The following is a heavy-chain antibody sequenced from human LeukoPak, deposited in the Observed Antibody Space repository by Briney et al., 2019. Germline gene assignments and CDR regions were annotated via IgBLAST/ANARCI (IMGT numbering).Heavy chain of an antibody. CDR2: ISSSSSYI. V-gene: IGHV3-21*01. D-gene: IGHD1-26*01. J-gene: IGHJ4*02. Sequence: GGSLRLSCAASGFTFSSYSMNWVRQAPGKGLEWVSSISSSSSYIYYADSVKDRFTISRDNSKNMVYLQMNNLRPEDTAVYYCARDEWELLEAHFDYWGQGTLVTVSS. CDR3: ARDEWELLEAHFDY. CDR1: GFTFSSYS.